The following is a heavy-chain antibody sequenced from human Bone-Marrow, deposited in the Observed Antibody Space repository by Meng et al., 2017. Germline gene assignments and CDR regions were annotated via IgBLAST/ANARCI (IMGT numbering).Heavy chain of an antibody. V-gene: IGHV1-46*01. CDR2: INPSGGST. D-gene: IGHD3-22*01. Sequence: QVRLVQSGAGVKRPGASVKVSCKASGYTFTSYYRNWVRQAPGQGLEWMGIINPSGGSTSYAQKFRGRVTMTRDTSTSTVYMELSSLRSEDTAVYYCARQADSSGYYFRYFDLWGRGTLVTVSS. CDR3: ARQADSSGYYFRYFDL. CDR1: GYTFTSYY. J-gene: IGHJ2*01.